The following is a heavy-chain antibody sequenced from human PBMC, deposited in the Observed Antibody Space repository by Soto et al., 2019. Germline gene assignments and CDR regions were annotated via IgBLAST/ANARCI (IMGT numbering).Heavy chain of an antibody. J-gene: IGHJ6*02. CDR3: ARGFGSGSLYGMDV. CDR1: GFTFSSYD. CDR2: ISYDGSNK. D-gene: IGHD3-10*01. V-gene: IGHV3-30*03. Sequence: QVQLVESGGGVVQPGRSLRLSCAASGFTFSSYDTHWVRQAPGKGLEWVVVISYDGSNKYYADSVKGRFTISRDNSKNTLYLQMNSLRTEDTTVYYCARGFGSGSLYGMDVWGQGTTVTVSS.